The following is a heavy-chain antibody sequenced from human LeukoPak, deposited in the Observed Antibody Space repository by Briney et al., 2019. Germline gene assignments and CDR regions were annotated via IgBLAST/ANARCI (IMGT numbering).Heavy chain of an antibody. J-gene: IGHJ4*02. CDR1: GGSISSGDYC. Sequence: SETLSLTCTVSGGSISSGDYCWSWIRQPPGKGLEWIGYIYYSGSTYYNPSLKSRVTISVDTSKNQFSLKLSSVTAADTAVYYCARASVLYDFWSGYAAFDHWGQGTLVTVSS. V-gene: IGHV4-30-4*08. CDR2: IYYSGST. D-gene: IGHD3-3*01. CDR3: ARASVLYDFWSGYAAFDH.